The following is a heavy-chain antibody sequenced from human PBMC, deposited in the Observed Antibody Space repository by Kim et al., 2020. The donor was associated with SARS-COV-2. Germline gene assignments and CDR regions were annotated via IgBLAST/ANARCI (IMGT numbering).Heavy chain of an antibody. D-gene: IGHD6-19*01. J-gene: IGHJ4*02. CDR2: ISSSNSTI. Sequence: GGSLRLSCAASGFTFSSYSMNWVRQAPGKGLEWVSYISSSNSTIYYADSVKGRFTISRDNAKNSLYLQMNSLRAEDTAVYYCARDPLLAVAGEFDYWGQGTLVTVSS. V-gene: IGHV3-48*04. CDR3: ARDPLLAVAGEFDY. CDR1: GFTFSSYS.